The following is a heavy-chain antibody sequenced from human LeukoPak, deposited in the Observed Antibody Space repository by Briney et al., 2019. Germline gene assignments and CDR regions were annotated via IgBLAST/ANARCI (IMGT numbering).Heavy chain of an antibody. V-gene: IGHV3-21*01. D-gene: IGHD3-22*01. CDR2: ISSSSSYI. Sequence: PGGSLRLSCAASGFTFSSYSMNWVRQAPGKGLEWVSSISSSSSYIYYADSVKGRFTISRDNAKNSLYLQMNSLRAEDTAVYYCARSRTYYYDSSGYRVYHFDYWGQGTLVTVSS. CDR1: GFTFSSYS. J-gene: IGHJ4*02. CDR3: ARSRTYYYDSSGYRVYHFDY.